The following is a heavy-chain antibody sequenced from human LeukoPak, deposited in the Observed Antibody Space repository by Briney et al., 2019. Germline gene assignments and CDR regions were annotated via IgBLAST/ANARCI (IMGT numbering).Heavy chain of an antibody. CDR3: AKEAALRD. V-gene: IGHV3-48*03. D-gene: IGHD4-17*01. CDR2: ISSSGSTI. Sequence: GGSLRLSCAASGFTFSSYEMNWVRQAPGKGLEWVSYISSSGSTIYYAGSAQGRFTISRDNAKNSLYLQMNSLRAEDTAVYYCAKEAALRDWGQGTLVTVSS. J-gene: IGHJ4*02. CDR1: GFTFSSYE.